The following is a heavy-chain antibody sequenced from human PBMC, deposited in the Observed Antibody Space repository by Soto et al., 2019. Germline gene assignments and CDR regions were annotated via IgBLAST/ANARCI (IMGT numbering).Heavy chain of an antibody. CDR2: ILHDGSAE. CDR3: ARSRDGYSFYFYYGMDG. V-gene: IGHV3-30*03. CDR1: GFTFTSYD. Sequence: PGGSLRLSCAASGFTFTSYDMHWVRQAPGKGLEWMALILHDGSAEYYADSVKGRFTISRDNSRSTLYLQMNSLRAEDTAVYYCARSRDGYSFYFYYGMDGWGRGTTVTVSS. D-gene: IGHD4-4*01. J-gene: IGHJ6*02.